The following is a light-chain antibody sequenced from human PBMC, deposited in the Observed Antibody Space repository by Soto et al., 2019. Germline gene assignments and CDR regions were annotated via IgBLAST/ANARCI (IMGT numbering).Light chain of an antibody. CDR1: QSVGST. CDR2: GAF. V-gene: IGKV3-15*01. CDR3: QQYKDWPTT. J-gene: IGKJ1*01. Sequence: IVMTQPPATLSVSPGERATLSCRASQSVGSTVAWYQQKPGQAPRLLIYGAFARATGIPARFSGSGSGTEFTLTISSLQSEDFAIYYCQQYKDWPTTFGQGTKVDIK.